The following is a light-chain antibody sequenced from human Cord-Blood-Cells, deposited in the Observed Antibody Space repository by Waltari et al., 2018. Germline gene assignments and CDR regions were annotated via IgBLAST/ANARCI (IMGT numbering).Light chain of an antibody. CDR1: QSISSW. CDR2: DAS. V-gene: IGKV1-5*01. CDR3: QQYNSYLT. J-gene: IGKJ4*01. Sequence: DIQMTQSPSTLSASVGDRVTFTCRASQSISSWLAWYQQKPGKAPKLLIYDASSLESGVPSRFSGSGSGTEFTLTISSLQPDDFATYYCQQYNSYLTFGGGTKVEIK.